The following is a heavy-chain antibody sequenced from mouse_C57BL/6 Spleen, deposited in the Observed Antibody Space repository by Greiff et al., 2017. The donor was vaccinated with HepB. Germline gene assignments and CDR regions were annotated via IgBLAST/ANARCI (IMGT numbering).Heavy chain of an antibody. CDR1: GYTFTSYW. Sequence: VQLQQPGAELVKPGASVKMSCKASGYTFTSYWITWVKQRPGQGLEWIGDIYPGSGSTNYNEKFKSKATLTVDTSSSTAYMQLSSLTSEDSAVYYCAMYYYGSSYPAWFAYWGQGTLVTVSA. CDR2: IYPGSGST. CDR3: AMYYYGSSYPAWFAY. V-gene: IGHV1-55*01. J-gene: IGHJ3*01. D-gene: IGHD1-1*01.